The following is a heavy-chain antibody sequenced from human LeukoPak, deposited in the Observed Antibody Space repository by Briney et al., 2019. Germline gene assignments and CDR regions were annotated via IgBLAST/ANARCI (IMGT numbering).Heavy chain of an antibody. D-gene: IGHD3-3*01. CDR1: GGSISSSNW. CDR2: IYHSGST. J-gene: IGHJ5*02. V-gene: IGHV4-4*02. CDR3: ARVGNPLVTVFAWFDP. Sequence: SETLSLTCAVSGGSISSSNWWSWVRQPPGKGLEWIGEIYHSGSTNYNPSLKSRVTMSVDTSTNQFSLKLSSVTAADTALYYCARVGNPLVTVFAWFDPWGQGTLVTVSS.